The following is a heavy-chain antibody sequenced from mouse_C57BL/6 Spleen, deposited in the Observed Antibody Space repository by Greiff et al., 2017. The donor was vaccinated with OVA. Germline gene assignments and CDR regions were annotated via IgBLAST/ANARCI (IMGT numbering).Heavy chain of an antibody. J-gene: IGHJ3*01. CDR2: IRVKSDNYAT. CDR1: GFTFSNYW. V-gene: IGHV6-3*01. Sequence: EVQLQQSGGGLVQPGGSMKLSCVASGFTFSNYWMNWVRQSPEKGLEWVAQIRVKSDNYATHYAESVKGRFTISRDDSKSSVYLQMTNLRAEDTGIYYCTYDGWAYWGQGTLVTVSA. D-gene: IGHD2-3*01. CDR3: TYDGWAY.